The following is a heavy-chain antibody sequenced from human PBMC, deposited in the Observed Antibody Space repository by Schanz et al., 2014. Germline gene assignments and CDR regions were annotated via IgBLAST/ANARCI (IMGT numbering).Heavy chain of an antibody. CDR3: ARDREYCSGGSCLTFDY. V-gene: IGHV3-21*01. J-gene: IGHJ4*02. CDR2: ISSSGSYI. D-gene: IGHD2-15*01. CDR1: EFTFSSYK. Sequence: EVQLVESGGGLVKPGGSLRLSCEASEFTFSSYKMNWVRQAPGKGLEWVSSISSSGSYIHYADSVKGRFTISRDNAKNTLYLQMNSLRAEDTAVYYCARDREYCSGGSCLTFDYWGQGTLVTVSA.